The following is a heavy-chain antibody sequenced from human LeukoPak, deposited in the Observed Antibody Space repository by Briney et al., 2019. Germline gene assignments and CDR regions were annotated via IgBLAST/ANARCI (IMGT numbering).Heavy chain of an antibody. CDR3: ARDSRDGYNLPSFDV. J-gene: IGHJ6*04. CDR1: GYTFTSYD. V-gene: IGHV1-8*01. D-gene: IGHD5-24*01. Sequence: ASVKVSCKASGYTFTSYDINWVRQATGQGLEWMGWINPNSGNTGYAQKFQGRVTMTRNTYISTAYMELSSLRSEDTAVYYCARDSRDGYNLPSFDVWGKGTTVTVSS. CDR2: INPNSGNT.